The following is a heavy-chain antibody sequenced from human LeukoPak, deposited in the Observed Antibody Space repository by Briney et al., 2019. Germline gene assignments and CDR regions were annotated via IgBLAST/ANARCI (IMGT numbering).Heavy chain of an antibody. V-gene: IGHV4-59*01. CDR3: ARDRPSGSGSSFSLGMDV. D-gene: IGHD3-10*01. CDR1: GGSISSYY. Sequence: SETLSLTCTVSGGSISSYYWSWIRQPPGKGLECIGYIYYSGSTNYNPSLKSRVTISLDTSKNQFSLRLSSVTAADTAVYYCARDRPSGSGSSFSLGMDVWGQGTTVTVSS. J-gene: IGHJ6*02. CDR2: IYYSGST.